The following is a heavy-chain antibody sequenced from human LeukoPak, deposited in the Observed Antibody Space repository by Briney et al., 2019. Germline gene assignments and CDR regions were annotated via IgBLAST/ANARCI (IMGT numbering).Heavy chain of an antibody. V-gene: IGHV4-59*01. CDR2: IYYTGNT. J-gene: IGHJ5*02. CDR3: ARDQLQLQS. Sequence: SETLSLTCTVSGGSISNYYWNWLRQPPGKGLEWIGYIYYTGNTNYNPSLKSRVTISVDTSKNQFSLKLSSVTAADTAVYYCARDQLQLQSWGQGTLVTVSS. CDR1: GGSISNYY. D-gene: IGHD1-1*01.